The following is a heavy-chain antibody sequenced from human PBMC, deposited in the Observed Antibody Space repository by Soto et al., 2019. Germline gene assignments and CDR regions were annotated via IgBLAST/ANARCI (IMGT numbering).Heavy chain of an antibody. CDR3: ARRYCSSTICYGGFDF. CDR1: GFTFSSFW. V-gene: IGHV3-7*05. D-gene: IGHD2-2*01. Sequence: EVQLVESGGGLVQPGGSLRLSCAASGFTFSSFWMTWVRQAPGKGLEWVANIKQDETEKYYVDSVKGRFTISRDNTKNSLYLQMNSLRAEDTAVYYWARRYCSSTICYGGFDFWGQGTLVTVSS. J-gene: IGHJ4*02. CDR2: IKQDETEK.